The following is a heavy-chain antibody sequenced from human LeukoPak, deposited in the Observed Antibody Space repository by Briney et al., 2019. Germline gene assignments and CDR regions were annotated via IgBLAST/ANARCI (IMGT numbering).Heavy chain of an antibody. J-gene: IGHJ4*02. CDR1: GGTFSSYA. Sequence: ASVKVSCKASGGTFSSYAISWVRQAPGQGLEWMGRIIPIFGIANYAQKFQGGVTITADKSTSTAYMELSSLRSEDTAVYYCARVRGYYYDSSGFSLDYWGQGTLVTVSS. CDR3: ARVRGYYYDSSGFSLDY. CDR2: IIPIFGIA. V-gene: IGHV1-69*04. D-gene: IGHD3-22*01.